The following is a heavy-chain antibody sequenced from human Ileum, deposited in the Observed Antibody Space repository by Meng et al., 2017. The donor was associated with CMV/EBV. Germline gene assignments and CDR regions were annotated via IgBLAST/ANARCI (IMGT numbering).Heavy chain of an antibody. CDR2: FNHYGST. Sequence: QLQQWGAGQLKPSETLSRTCAVYGGSFSGYYWSWIRQVPGKGLEWIGEFNHYGSTNYNPSLKSRVTISVDTSKNQFSLNLSSVTAADTAVYYCASGKSNLEYWGQGTLVTVSS. J-gene: IGHJ4*02. D-gene: IGHD4-11*01. CDR3: ASGKSNLEY. V-gene: IGHV4-34*01. CDR1: GGSFSGYY.